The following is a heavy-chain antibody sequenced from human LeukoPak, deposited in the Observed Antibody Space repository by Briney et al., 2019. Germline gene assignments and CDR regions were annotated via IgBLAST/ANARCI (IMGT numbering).Heavy chain of an antibody. CDR3: AIARYCSGGGCYHFDY. CDR2: IYYSGST. V-gene: IGHV4-30-4*01. CDR1: GGSISSGDYY. D-gene: IGHD2-15*01. Sequence: SQTLSLTCTVSGGSISSGDYYWSWIRQPPGKGLEWIGYIYYSGSTYYNPSLKSRVTISVDTSKNQFSLKLSSVTAADTAVYYCAIARYCSGGGCYHFDYWGQGTLVTVSS. J-gene: IGHJ4*02.